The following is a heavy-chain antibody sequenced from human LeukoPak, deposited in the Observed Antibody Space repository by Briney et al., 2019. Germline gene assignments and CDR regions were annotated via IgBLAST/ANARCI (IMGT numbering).Heavy chain of an antibody. D-gene: IGHD5-24*01. CDR2: VNNNGGTT. CDR3: VRGWRNMDV. Sequence: GGSLRLSCAASGFTFSSYSMNWVRQAPGKGLEYVAVVNNNGGTTYYADSVKGRFTISRDNSKNTLYLQMSSLRPEDTAVYYCVRGWRNMDVWGQGTTVTVSS. V-gene: IGHV3-64D*06. J-gene: IGHJ6*02. CDR1: GFTFSSYS.